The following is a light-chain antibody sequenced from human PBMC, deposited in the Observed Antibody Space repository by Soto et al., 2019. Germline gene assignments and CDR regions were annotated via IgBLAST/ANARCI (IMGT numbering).Light chain of an antibody. Sequence: EIVLTQCLANLFASPGERATLSCRTSQSVSSDLAWYQQKPGQAPRLLIYGVSTRASGVSARLSGSGSGTEFTLTISSLQSEDAAVYYCQQYNNWPPITFGQGTRLEIK. CDR2: GVS. CDR3: QQYNNWPPIT. V-gene: IGKV3-15*01. J-gene: IGKJ5*01. CDR1: QSVSSD.